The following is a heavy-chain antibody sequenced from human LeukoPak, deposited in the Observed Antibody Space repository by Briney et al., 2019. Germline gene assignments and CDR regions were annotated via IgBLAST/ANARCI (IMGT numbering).Heavy chain of an antibody. Sequence: PGGSLRLSCAASGFTFDDYGMSWVRQAPGKGLEWVSGINWNGGSTGYADSVKGRFTISRDNAKNSLYLQMNSLRAEGTALYCCARAIGWYSYFDYWGQGTLVTVSS. J-gene: IGHJ4*02. CDR1: GFTFDDYG. V-gene: IGHV3-20*04. D-gene: IGHD6-19*01. CDR2: INWNGGST. CDR3: ARAIGWYSYFDY.